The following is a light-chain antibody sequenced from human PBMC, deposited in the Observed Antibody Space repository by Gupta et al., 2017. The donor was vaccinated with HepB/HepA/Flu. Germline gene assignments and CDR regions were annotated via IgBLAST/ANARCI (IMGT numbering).Light chain of an antibody. Sequence: SVLTPPPSASGTPGQRVVISCSGSTSTLENNALNWHQQLPGTAPKLLIFGNNERHSGVPHGISASMSGTSATLAIKGLQTVDEADDFCAAWSDSRRNSYVFGTGTKVTVL. J-gene: IGLJ1*01. CDR1: TSTLENNA. CDR2: GNN. CDR3: AAWSDSRRNSYV. V-gene: IGLV1-44*01.